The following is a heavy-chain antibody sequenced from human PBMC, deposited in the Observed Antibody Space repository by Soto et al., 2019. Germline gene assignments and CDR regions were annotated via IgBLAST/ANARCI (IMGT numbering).Heavy chain of an antibody. CDR3: ARHYSGSYYSHWFDP. J-gene: IGHJ5*02. CDR1: GDSVSSGSYY. Sequence: SETLSLTCSVSGDSVSSGSYYWSWVRQPPGKGLEWIGYIFYSGNTNYNPSLQSRVTISVDTSKNQFSLKLRSVTAADTAMYYCARHYSGSYYSHWFDPWGQGTLVTVSS. CDR2: IFYSGNT. V-gene: IGHV4-61*01. D-gene: IGHD1-26*01.